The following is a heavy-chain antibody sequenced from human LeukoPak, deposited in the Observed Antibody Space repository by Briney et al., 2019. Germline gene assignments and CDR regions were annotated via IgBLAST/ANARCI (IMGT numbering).Heavy chain of an antibody. Sequence: PGGSLRLSCAASGFTFSSYGMHWVRQAPGKGLEWVAVIWYDGNNKYYADSVKGRFTISRDNSKNTLYLQMNSLRAEDTAVYYCARDLVVTTVWYYYGMDVWGQGTTVTVSS. CDR2: IWYDGNNK. CDR3: ARDLVVTTVWYYYGMDV. J-gene: IGHJ6*02. D-gene: IGHD4-23*01. CDR1: GFTFSSYG. V-gene: IGHV3-30*19.